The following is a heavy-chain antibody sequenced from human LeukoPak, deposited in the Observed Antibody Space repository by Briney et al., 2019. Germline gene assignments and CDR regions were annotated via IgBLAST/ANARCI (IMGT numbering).Heavy chain of an antibody. V-gene: IGHV3-23*01. CDR2: ISGSGGNS. CDR1: GFTFSNYA. D-gene: IGHD2-2*01. J-gene: IGHJ4*02. CDR3: AKYQPLLYAIY. Sequence: PGGSLRLSCAASGFTFSNYAMSWVRQAPGKGLEWVSGISGSGGNSYYADSVKGRFTISRDKSKNTLHLQMNSLRAEDTAVYYCAKYQPLLYAIYWGQGTLVTVSS.